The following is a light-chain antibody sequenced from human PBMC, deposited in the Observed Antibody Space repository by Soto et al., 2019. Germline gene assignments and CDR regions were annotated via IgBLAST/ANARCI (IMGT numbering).Light chain of an antibody. CDR1: QSVLYSSNNKNY. CDR2: WAS. Sequence: DIVMTQSPDSLAVSMGVRATINCKSSQSVLYSSNNKNYLAWYQHKPGQPPKLLIYWASTRESGVPDRFSGSGSGTDFTLTISSLQAEDVALYYCQPYYITPLTFGGGTKVEIK. J-gene: IGKJ4*01. CDR3: QPYYITPLT. V-gene: IGKV4-1*01.